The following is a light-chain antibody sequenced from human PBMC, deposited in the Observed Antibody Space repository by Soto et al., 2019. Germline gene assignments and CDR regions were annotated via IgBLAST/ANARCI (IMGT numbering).Light chain of an antibody. CDR2: DVT. CDR1: SSDVGNYIY. Sequence: QSGLTPRRAVGGSPGQAGTSSCTGTSSDVGNYIYVSWYQQLPGNAPKLMIYDVTKRPSGVPDRFSGSKSGNTASLTISGLQAEDEDDYYCCSYEGSYTYVFGTGTKVTVL. CDR3: CSYEGSYTYV. V-gene: IGLV2-11*01. J-gene: IGLJ1*01.